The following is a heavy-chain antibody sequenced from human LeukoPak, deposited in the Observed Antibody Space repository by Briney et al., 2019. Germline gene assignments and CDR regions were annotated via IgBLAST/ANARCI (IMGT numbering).Heavy chain of an antibody. CDR1: GFTFSSYG. D-gene: IGHD1-1*01. J-gene: IGHJ5*02. CDR3: AKDNTTPKAGFGP. V-gene: IGHV3-30*02. Sequence: PGGSLRLSCAASGFTFSSYGMHWVRQAPGKGLEWVAFICYDGSNKYYAYPVKGRFTIAGDNSKYTLYLQMNRLRDEDTYIYFCAKDNTTPKAGFGPWRQGTLVTVSP. CDR2: ICYDGSNK.